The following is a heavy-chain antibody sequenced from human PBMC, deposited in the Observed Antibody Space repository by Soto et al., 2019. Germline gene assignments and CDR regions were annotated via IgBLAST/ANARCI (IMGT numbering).Heavy chain of an antibody. CDR2: IIPIFVTA. V-gene: IGHV1-69*01. J-gene: IGHJ6*02. CDR3: ARRDCSGGSCYHNLGMDV. Sequence: QVQLVQSGAEVKKPGSSVKVSCKASEGTFSSYAISWVRQPPGKGLEWMGGIIPIFVTANYAQKFQGRVTITADESTSKDYMELSSLRSEDTAVYYCARRDCSGGSCYHNLGMDVWGQGTTVTVSS. D-gene: IGHD2-15*01. CDR1: EGTFSSYA.